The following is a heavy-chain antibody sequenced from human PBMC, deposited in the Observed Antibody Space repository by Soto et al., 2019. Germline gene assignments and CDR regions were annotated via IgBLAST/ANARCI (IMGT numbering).Heavy chain of an antibody. V-gene: IGHV4-59*01. CDR1: GGFNGSFY. CDR2: IYYSGDT. Sequence: SETLSLTCTVSGGFNGSFYWSWIRQPPGKGLEWIGHIYYSGDTNYNPSLKSRVTMSVDTSKKQFSLKLSALTAADTAVYYCARMYSNGWPAYFDLWGRGTMVTVSS. D-gene: IGHD6-19*01. J-gene: IGHJ2*01. CDR3: ARMYSNGWPAYFDL.